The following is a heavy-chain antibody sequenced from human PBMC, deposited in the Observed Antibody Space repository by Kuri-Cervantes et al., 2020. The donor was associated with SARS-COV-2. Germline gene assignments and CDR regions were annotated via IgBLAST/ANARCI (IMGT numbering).Heavy chain of an antibody. J-gene: IGHJ6*03. V-gene: IGHV3-30*04. D-gene: IGHD6-13*01. Sequence: GESLKISCAASGFTFTTYPMHWVRQAPGKGLEWVAIISYDGSNKYYADSVKGRFTISRDNSKNTVYLQMNSLRAEDTAVYYCARVGMYSSSWRDRYYYYMDVWGKGTTVTVSS. CDR3: ARVGMYSSSWRDRYYYYMDV. CDR1: GFTFTTYP. CDR2: ISYDGSNK.